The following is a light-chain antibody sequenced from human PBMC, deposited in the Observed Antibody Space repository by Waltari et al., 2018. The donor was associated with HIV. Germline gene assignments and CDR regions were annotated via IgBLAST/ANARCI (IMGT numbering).Light chain of an antibody. CDR2: EGS. Sequence: QPALTQPAPVPRSPGQSITISCTGTSSDLRRSTLASWYQQHPGKAPKLMIYEGSKRPSGVSNRFAGSKSGNTASLTISGLQAEDEADYYCCSYAGSSTSWVFGGGTKLTVL. J-gene: IGLJ3*02. V-gene: IGLV2-23*01. CDR3: CSYAGSSTSWV. CDR1: SSDLRRSTL.